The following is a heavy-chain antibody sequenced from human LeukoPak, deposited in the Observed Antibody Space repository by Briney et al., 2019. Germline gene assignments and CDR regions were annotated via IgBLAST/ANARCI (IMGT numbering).Heavy chain of an antibody. CDR3: TTLLPGYSSGWIFDY. CDR1: GFTFSKAW. Sequence: GSLRLSCAASGFTFSKAWMSWVRQAPGKGLEGGGRIKSKTDGLTTDYAAPVKGRFTISRDDSKNTLYLQMNSLKTEDTAVYYCTTLLPGYSSGWIFDYWGQGTLVTVSS. V-gene: IGHV3-15*01. CDR2: IKSKTDGLTT. D-gene: IGHD6-19*01. J-gene: IGHJ4*02.